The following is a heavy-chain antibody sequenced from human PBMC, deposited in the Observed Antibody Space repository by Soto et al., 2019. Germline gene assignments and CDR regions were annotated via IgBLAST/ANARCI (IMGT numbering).Heavy chain of an antibody. D-gene: IGHD6-13*01. Sequence: EVQLVESGGGLVQPGGSLRLSCAASGFTFSSYSMNWVRQAPGQGLAWVSYISSSSSTIYYADSVKGRFTISRDNAKNSLDLQMNSLRAEDTAVYYCARHPERIAEIGWFDPWGQGTLVTVSS. CDR2: ISSSSSTI. J-gene: IGHJ5*02. V-gene: IGHV3-48*01. CDR1: GFTFSSYS. CDR3: ARHPERIAEIGWFDP.